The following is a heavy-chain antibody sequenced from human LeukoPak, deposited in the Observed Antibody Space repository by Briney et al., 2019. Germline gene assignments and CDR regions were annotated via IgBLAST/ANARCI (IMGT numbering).Heavy chain of an antibody. CDR3: AKGGDRTTAVDYAYFYYYYMDV. CDR1: GYSFSDYY. J-gene: IGHJ6*03. D-gene: IGHD4-17*01. CDR2: VEPEDGET. V-gene: IGHV1-69-2*01. Sequence: VASLKVSCKASGYSFSDYYMRWVQQAPGKGLEWMGHVEPEDGETKYAEKFKGRVTIAADTSTDTVYMELSSLSSEDTAVYYCAKGGDRTTAVDYAYFYYYYMDVWGKGTTVTVSS.